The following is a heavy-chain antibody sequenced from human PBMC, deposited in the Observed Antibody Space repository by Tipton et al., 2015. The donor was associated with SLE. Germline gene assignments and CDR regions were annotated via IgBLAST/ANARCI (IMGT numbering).Heavy chain of an antibody. Sequence: TLSLTCTVSGGFISSGRYYWSWIRQPAGKGLEWIGHVYASGTTKFNPSLKSRVTMSVDPSKNQFSLKLSSVTAADTAVYYCARSGIAAVPSDAFDIWGQGTMVTVSS. CDR3: ARSGIAAVPSDAFDI. J-gene: IGHJ3*02. V-gene: IGHV4-61*09. CDR1: GGFISSGRYY. CDR2: VYASGTT. D-gene: IGHD6-13*01.